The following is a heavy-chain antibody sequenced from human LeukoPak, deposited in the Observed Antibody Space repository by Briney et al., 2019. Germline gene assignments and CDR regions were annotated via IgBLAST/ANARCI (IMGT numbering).Heavy chain of an antibody. J-gene: IGHJ2*01. CDR2: IYTSGST. CDR3: ARVSSSWYQDWYFDL. D-gene: IGHD6-13*01. V-gene: IGHV4-4*07. Sequence: SETLSLTCTVSGGSISSYYWSWIRQPAGKGLEWIGRIYTSGSTNYNPSLKSRVSMSVDTSKRQLSLKLSSVTAADTAVYYCARVSSSWYQDWYFDLWGRGTVVTVSS. CDR1: GGSISSYY.